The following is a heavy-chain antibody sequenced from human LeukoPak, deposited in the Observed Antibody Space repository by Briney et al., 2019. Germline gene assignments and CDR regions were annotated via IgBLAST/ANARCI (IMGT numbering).Heavy chain of an antibody. Sequence: ASVRVSCKASGYTFTNYYIHWVRQAPGHGLEWMGWINPNRGDTNYAQKFQGRVTMTRDTSISTAFMELTRLTSDDMAVYYCTRDLLGFATTPLSDWGQGTLVTVSS. D-gene: IGHD4-17*01. CDR3: TRDLLGFATTPLSD. V-gene: IGHV1-2*02. CDR1: GYTFTNYY. J-gene: IGHJ4*02. CDR2: INPNRGDT.